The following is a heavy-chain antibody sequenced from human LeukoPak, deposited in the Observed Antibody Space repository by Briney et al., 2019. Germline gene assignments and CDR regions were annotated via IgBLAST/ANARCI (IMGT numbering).Heavy chain of an antibody. Sequence: GASVKVSCKASGYTFTSYGISWVRQAPGQGLEWMGWISAYNGNTKYAQRLQGRVTMTTDTSTTTAYMELSRLRSDDTAVYYCAREGIYDYVWGSYREHDAFDIWGQGTMVTVSS. CDR2: ISAYNGNT. CDR1: GYTFTSYG. V-gene: IGHV1-18*01. J-gene: IGHJ3*02. CDR3: AREGIYDYVWGSYREHDAFDI. D-gene: IGHD3-16*02.